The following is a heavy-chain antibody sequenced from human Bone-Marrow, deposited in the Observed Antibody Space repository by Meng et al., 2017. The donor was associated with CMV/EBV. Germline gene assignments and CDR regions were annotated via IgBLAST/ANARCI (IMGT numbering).Heavy chain of an antibody. V-gene: IGHV1-69*05. Sequence: SAKVSCKASGGTFSSYAISWVRQALGQGLEWMGGIIPIFGTANYAQKFQGRVTITTDESTSTAYMELSSLRSEDTAVYYCAIVVSQQLVRGTNWFDPWGQGTLVTVSS. CDR2: IIPIFGTA. D-gene: IGHD6-13*01. J-gene: IGHJ5*02. CDR1: GGTFSSYA. CDR3: AIVVSQQLVRGTNWFDP.